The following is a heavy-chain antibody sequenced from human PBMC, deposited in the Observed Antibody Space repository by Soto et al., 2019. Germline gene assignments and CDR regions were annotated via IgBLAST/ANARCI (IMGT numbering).Heavy chain of an antibody. Sequence: PSETLSLTCTVSGGSISSGDYYWSWIRQPPGKGLEWIGYIYYSGSTYYNPSLKSRVTISVDTSKNQFSLKLSSVTAADTAVYYCARDMLQPRRYFDLWGRGTLVTVSS. J-gene: IGHJ2*01. CDR1: GGSISSGDYY. CDR3: ARDMLQPRRYFDL. CDR2: IYYSGST. D-gene: IGHD3-10*02. V-gene: IGHV4-30-4*01.